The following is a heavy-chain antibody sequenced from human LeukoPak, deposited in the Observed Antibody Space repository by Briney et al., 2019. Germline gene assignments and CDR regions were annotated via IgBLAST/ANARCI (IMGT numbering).Heavy chain of an antibody. CDR3: ARSPEIAVAGSRNWYFDL. V-gene: IGHV1-46*01. D-gene: IGHD6-19*01. CDR1: GYTFTSYY. CDR2: INPSGGST. Sequence: ASVKVSCKASGYTFTSYYMHWVRQAPGQGLEWMGIINPSGGSTSYAQKFQGRVTMTRDTSTSTVYMELSSLRSEDTAVYYCARSPEIAVAGSRNWYFDLWGRGTLVTVSS. J-gene: IGHJ2*01.